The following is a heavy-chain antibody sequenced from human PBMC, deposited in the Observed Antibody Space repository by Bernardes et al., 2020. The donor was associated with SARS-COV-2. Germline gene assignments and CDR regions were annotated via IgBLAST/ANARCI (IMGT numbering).Heavy chain of an antibody. D-gene: IGHD2-2*01. CDR3: AREGVVPADEDYYYGMDV. J-gene: IGHJ6*02. CDR1: GFTFSSYG. CDR2: IWYDGSNK. Sequence: GWSLRLSCAASGFTFSSYGMHWVRQAPGKGLEWVAVIWYDGSNKYYADSVKGRFTISRDNSKNTLYLQMNSLRAEDTAVYYCAREGVVPADEDYYYGMDVWGQGTTVTVAS. V-gene: IGHV3-33*01.